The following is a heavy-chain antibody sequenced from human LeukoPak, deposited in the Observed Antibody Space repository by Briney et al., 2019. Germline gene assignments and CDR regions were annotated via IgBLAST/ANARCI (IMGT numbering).Heavy chain of an antibody. V-gene: IGHV1-8*01. Sequence: GSVTVSCMSSGYSFTNFVIHWVRQAAAQGLEWMGLMNPYCGNKHYAQKLRGRPTIPMNSTLTTAYIDLSSLRAEHTAVYYFSKGPQRSGYYYYMDVWGKGTLVTVSS. CDR3: SKGPQRSGYYYYMDV. J-gene: IGHJ6*03. D-gene: IGHD1-26*01. CDR2: MNPYCGNK. CDR1: GYSFTNFV.